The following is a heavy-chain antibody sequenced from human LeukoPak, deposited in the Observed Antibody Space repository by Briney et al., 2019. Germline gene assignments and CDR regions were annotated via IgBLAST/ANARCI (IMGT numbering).Heavy chain of an antibody. J-gene: IGHJ4*02. D-gene: IGHD4-23*01. V-gene: IGHV3-23*01. CDR3: AKRSDYGGDWKYFDY. CDR2: ISGSGDKT. CDR1: QFTFSTFG. Sequence: GGSLRLSCAASQFTFSTFGMSWVRQAPGKGLEWVSAISGSGDKTYYADSVKGRFTISRDNSKNTLYLRMNSLRAEDAAVYYCAKRSDYGGDWKYFDYWGQGTLVTVSS.